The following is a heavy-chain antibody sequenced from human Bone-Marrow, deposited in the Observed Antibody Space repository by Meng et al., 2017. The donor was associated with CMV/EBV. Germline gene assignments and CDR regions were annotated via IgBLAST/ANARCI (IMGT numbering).Heavy chain of an antibody. J-gene: IGHJ5*02. CDR3: ARDMGSSGYYGNNWFDP. CDR1: VGSSSSGDYY. Sequence: VPPHEAVPGLVKPSQTPSLTGTVSVGSSSSGDYYWSWIRQPPGKGLEWIGYIYYSGSTYYNPTLKSRVTISVDTSQNQFSLKLSSVTAADTAVYYCARDMGSSGYYGNNWFDPWGQGTLVTVSS. V-gene: IGHV4-30-4*08. CDR2: IYYSGST. D-gene: IGHD3-22*01.